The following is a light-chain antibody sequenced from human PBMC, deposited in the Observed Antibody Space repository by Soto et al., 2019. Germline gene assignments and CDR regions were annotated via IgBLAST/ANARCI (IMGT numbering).Light chain of an antibody. J-gene: IGLJ2*01. CDR2: MNT. CDR1: NIGTKN. V-gene: IGLV3-9*01. Sequence: SYELTQPLSVSVALGQTASITCGGNNIGTKNLHWYQQKPGQAPLLVIYMNTNRPSGIPERFSGSKSGNTATLTISRAQAGDEADYYCQIWDSSTSVVFGGGTKLTVL. CDR3: QIWDSSTSVV.